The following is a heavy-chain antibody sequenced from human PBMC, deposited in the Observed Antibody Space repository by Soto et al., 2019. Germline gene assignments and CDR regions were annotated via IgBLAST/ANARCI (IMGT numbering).Heavy chain of an antibody. CDR1: GFTFSSYW. Sequence: EVQLVESGGGLVQPGGSLRLSCAASGFTFSSYWMHWVRQAPGKGLVWVSRINSDGSSTSYADSVKGRFTISRDNAKNTLYLQMNSLRAEDTAVYYCASAARLFPTLYSYGPDWYFDLWGRGTLVTVSS. D-gene: IGHD5-18*01. J-gene: IGHJ2*01. CDR2: INSDGSST. V-gene: IGHV3-74*01. CDR3: ASAARLFPTLYSYGPDWYFDL.